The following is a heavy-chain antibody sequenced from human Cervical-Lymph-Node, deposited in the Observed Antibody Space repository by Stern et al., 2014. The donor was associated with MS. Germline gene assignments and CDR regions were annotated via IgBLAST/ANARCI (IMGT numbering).Heavy chain of an antibody. J-gene: IGHJ5*02. CDR1: GGTFNSYA. V-gene: IGHV1-69*06. CDR3: ARDPFGSGSYNYFDP. Sequence: VKLVQSGTEVKKPGSSVKVSCKASGGTFNSYAFSWVRQAPGHGLEWVGTLIPLFGTANYAQKFQGRVPLTADKSTGTAYMELSRLRSDDTAVYFCARDPFGSGSYNYFDPWGQGSLVIVSS. CDR2: LIPLFGTA. D-gene: IGHD3-10*01.